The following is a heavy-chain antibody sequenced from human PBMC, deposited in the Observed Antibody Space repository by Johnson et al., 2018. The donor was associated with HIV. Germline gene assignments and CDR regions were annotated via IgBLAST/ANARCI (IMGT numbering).Heavy chain of an antibody. CDR3: ARGRLISMIVSAGAFDI. J-gene: IGHJ3*02. V-gene: IGHV3-20*04. CDR2: IHWNGGST. CDR1: GFTFEDYG. Sequence: VQLVESGGGAVRPGGSLRLSCVVSGFTFEDYGMSWVRQAPGKGLEWVSAIHWNGGSTTYADSVKGRFIISRNNAKNSLDRQMKSLRDEETAFSYCARGRLISMIVSAGAFDIWGQGTMVTVSS. D-gene: IGHD3-22*01.